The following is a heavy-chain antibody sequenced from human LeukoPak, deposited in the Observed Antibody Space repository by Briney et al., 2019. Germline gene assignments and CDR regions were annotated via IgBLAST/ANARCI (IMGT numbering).Heavy chain of an antibody. CDR1: GGSISPFY. V-gene: IGHV4-59*08. CDR3: ARGGRGYTYAPDAFDI. J-gene: IGHJ3*02. D-gene: IGHD5-18*01. Sequence: SETLSLTCTVSGGSISPFYWNWIRQPPGKGLEWIGYIYYTGGTSYSPSLNSRATISVDTSKNQFSLKLSSVTAADTAVYYCARGGRGYTYAPDAFDIWGQGTMVTVSS. CDR2: IYYTGGT.